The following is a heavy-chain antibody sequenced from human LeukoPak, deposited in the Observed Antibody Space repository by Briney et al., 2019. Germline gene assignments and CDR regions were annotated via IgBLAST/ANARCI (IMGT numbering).Heavy chain of an antibody. CDR3: ARGDLWQQLVRGDAFDS. J-gene: IGHJ3*02. D-gene: IGHD6-13*01. V-gene: IGHV4-34*01. CDR1: GGSFSGYY. Sequence: SETLSLTCAVYGGSFSGYYWSWIRQPPGKGLEWIGEINHSGSTNYNASPKSRVTISADTSKNQFSLKLSSVTAADTAVYYCARGDLWQQLVRGDAFDSWGQGTMVTVSS. CDR2: INHSGST.